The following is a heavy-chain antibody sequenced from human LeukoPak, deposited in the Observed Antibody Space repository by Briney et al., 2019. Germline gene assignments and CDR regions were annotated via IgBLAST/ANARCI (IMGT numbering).Heavy chain of an antibody. J-gene: IGHJ4*02. CDR1: GFTFSSYS. CDR2: ISGGTGTT. V-gene: IGHV3-23*01. D-gene: IGHD1-26*01. CDR3: ARGSSQWQLLMPVAY. Sequence: AGGSLRLSCAASGFTFSSYSMNWVRQAPGKGLEWVSTISGGTGTTYYADSVKGRFTISGDNSKNTLYLQMNSLRADDTAVYYCARGSSQWQLLMPVAYWGQGALVTVSS.